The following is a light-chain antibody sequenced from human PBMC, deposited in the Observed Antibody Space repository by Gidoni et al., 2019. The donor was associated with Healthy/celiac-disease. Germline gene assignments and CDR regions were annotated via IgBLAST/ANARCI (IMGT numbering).Light chain of an antibody. CDR3: QQYYSTPLT. CDR2: WAS. CDR1: QSVLYSSNNKNY. V-gene: IGKV4-1*01. Sequence: DIVLTQSPDSLAVSLGERATINCKYSQSVLYSSNNKNYLAWYQQKPGPPPKLLIYWASTRESGVPDRFSGSGSGTDFTLTISSLQAEDVAVYYCQQYYSTPLTFGGXTKVEIK. J-gene: IGKJ4*01.